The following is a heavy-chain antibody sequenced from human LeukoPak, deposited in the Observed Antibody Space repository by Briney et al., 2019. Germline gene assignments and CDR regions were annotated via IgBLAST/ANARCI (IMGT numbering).Heavy chain of an antibody. D-gene: IGHD5-18*01. J-gene: IGHJ4*02. V-gene: IGHV1-69*13. Sequence: SVNVSCKASGGTFSSYAISWVRQAPGQGLEWMGGIIPIFGTANYAQKFQGRVTITADESTSTAYMELSSLRSEDTAVYYCARGPQLSYYFDYWGQGTLVTVSS. CDR1: GGTFSSYA. CDR2: IIPIFGTA. CDR3: ARGPQLSYYFDY.